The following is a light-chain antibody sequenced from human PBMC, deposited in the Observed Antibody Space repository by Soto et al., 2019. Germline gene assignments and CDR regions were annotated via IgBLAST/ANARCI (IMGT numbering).Light chain of an antibody. CDR2: GVS. CDR3: QQYDNWPLT. V-gene: IGKV3-15*01. Sequence: ILMTQSPVTLAASPGERVTLSCRTNKSISRNLAWYQQKRGQAPRLLISGVSTRASGVPDRFSGSGSVADFTLTISSLQSEDFAVYYCQQYDNWPLTFGGGTKVDIK. CDR1: KSISRN. J-gene: IGKJ4*01.